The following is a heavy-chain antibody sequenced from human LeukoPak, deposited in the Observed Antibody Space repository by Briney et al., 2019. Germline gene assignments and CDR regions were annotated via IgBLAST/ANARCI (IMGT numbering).Heavy chain of an antibody. V-gene: IGHV3-33*01. Sequence: PGGSLGLSCAASGFTFSSYGMHWVRQAPGKGLEWVAVIWYDGSNKYYADSVKGRFTISRDNSKNTLYLQMNSLRAEDTAVYYCARDRSYYSNHHGMDVWGQGTTVTVSS. D-gene: IGHD4-11*01. CDR2: IWYDGSNK. CDR1: GFTFSSYG. J-gene: IGHJ6*02. CDR3: ARDRSYYSNHHGMDV.